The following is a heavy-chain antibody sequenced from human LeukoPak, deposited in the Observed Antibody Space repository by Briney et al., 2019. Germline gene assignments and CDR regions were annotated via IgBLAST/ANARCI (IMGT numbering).Heavy chain of an antibody. V-gene: IGHV1-46*01. J-gene: IGHJ4*02. CDR1: GYTFTSYY. D-gene: IGHD3-22*01. Sequence: ASVKLSCKASGYTFTSYYMHWVRQPPGQGLEWMGIINPSGGSTSYAQKFQGRVTMTRDMSTSTVYMELSSLRSEDTAVYYCARARKYYYDSSGYYWFDYWGQGTLVTVSS. CDR2: INPSGGST. CDR3: ARARKYYYDSSGYYWFDY.